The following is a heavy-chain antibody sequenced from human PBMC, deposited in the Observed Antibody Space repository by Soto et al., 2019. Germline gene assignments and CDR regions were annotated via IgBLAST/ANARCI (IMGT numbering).Heavy chain of an antibody. Sequence: GESLKISCKGSGYSFAGYWITWVRQMPGKGLEWMGRIDPSDSQTYYSPSFRGHVTISAAKSITTVFLQWSSLRASDTAMYYCARQIYDSDSGPNFQYHFDSWGQGNLVTVSS. J-gene: IGHJ4*02. V-gene: IGHV5-10-1*01. CDR2: IDPSDSQT. CDR3: ARQIYDSDSGPNFQYHFDS. CDR1: GYSFAGYW. D-gene: IGHD3-22*01.